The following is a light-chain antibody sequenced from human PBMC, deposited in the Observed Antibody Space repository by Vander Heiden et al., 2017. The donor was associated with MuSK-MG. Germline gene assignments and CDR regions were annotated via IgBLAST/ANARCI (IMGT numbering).Light chain of an antibody. V-gene: IGKV1-39*01. CDR2: RAS. CDR3: QQSDSTQYT. Sequence: DIQLTQSPSSLSASVGDRINITCRASQSISRYLNWYQQKPGKAPNFLIYRASAWQSGVPSRFSGSGSGTDFTLTISRLRPEGFATYYCQQSDSTQYTFGQGTKMDIK. J-gene: IGKJ2*01. CDR1: QSISRY.